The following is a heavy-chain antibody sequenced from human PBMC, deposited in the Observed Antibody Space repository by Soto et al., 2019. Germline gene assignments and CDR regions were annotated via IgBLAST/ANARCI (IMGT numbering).Heavy chain of an antibody. V-gene: IGHV1-18*01. J-gene: IGHJ4*02. Sequence: QVHLLQSGAEVKKPGASVKVSCKASGYIFDTYGISWVRQAPGQGLEWLGWITPNNGDTNYAQKVQGRFTVTTDTSTSTAHMQLRNLRSDDTAMYYCARMGTCSSGRCYSCPLDFWGQGTLVSVSS. CDR3: ARMGTCSSGRCYSCPLDF. CDR1: GYIFDTYG. D-gene: IGHD2-15*01. CDR2: ITPNNGDT.